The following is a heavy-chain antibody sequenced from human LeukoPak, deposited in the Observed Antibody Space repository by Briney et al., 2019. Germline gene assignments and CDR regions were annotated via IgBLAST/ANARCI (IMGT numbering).Heavy chain of an antibody. J-gene: IGHJ4*02. V-gene: IGHV3-74*01. D-gene: IGHD3-22*01. CDR2: INSDGSIT. CDR3: AREPGGYYDSSGFLDD. CDR1: GFTFSSYW. Sequence: PGGSLRLSCATSGFTFSSYWMHWVRQVPGRGLVWVSRINSDGSITDYADSVKGRFTIARDTAQNTLHLQMNSLRVEGTAMYYCAREPGGYYDSSGFLDDWGQGTLVSVSS.